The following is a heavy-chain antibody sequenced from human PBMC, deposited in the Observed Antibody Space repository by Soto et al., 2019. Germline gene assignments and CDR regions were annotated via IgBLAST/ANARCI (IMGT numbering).Heavy chain of an antibody. CDR1: GYTFTGYY. J-gene: IGHJ5*02. CDR3: ARVTGATFGS. Sequence: ASVKVSCTASGYTFTGYYMHWVRQAPGQRLEWMGWINAGNGNTKYSQKFQGRVTITRDTSASTAYMELSSLRSEDTAVYYCARVTGATFGSWGQGTLVTVSS. V-gene: IGHV1-3*01. CDR2: INAGNGNT. D-gene: IGHD1-26*01.